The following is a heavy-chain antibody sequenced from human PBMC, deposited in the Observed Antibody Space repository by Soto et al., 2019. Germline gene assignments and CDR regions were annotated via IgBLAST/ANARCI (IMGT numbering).Heavy chain of an antibody. CDR2: MRASDGST. CDR3: VQVAMSVISFDY. J-gene: IGHJ4*02. D-gene: IGHD2-2*01. V-gene: IGHV3-23*01. Sequence: LRLACAASGYTFSSHAMSWLRQTPGTGQECVSAMRASDGSTNCADSMKVRFTISRDNSLTTLYLEINCLRAGETAVYYCVQVAMSVISFDYWGQGTMVTVYS. CDR1: GYTFSSHA.